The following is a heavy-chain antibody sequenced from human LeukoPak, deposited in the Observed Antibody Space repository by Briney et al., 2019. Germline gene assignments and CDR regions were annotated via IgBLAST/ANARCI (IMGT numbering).Heavy chain of an antibody. CDR1: GFTFSSYG. J-gene: IGHJ4*02. CDR3: AREDIAVAVPDY. CDR2: IKQDGSEK. D-gene: IGHD6-19*01. Sequence: PGGSLRLSCAASGFTFSSYGMHWVRQAPGRGLEWVANIKQDGSEKYYVDSVKGRFTISRDNAKNSLYLQMNSLRAEDTAVYYCAREDIAVAVPDYWGQGTLVTVSS. V-gene: IGHV3-7*03.